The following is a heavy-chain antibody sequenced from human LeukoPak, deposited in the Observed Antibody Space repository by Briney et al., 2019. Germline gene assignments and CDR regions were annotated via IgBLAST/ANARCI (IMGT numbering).Heavy chain of an antibody. D-gene: IGHD3-9*01. CDR1: GFTFSGFS. CDR3: ARVEDYDILTGFDY. V-gene: IGHV3-7*01. J-gene: IGHJ4*02. CDR2: INPDGSDK. Sequence: QPGGSLRLSCAASGFTFSGFSMSWVRQAPGKGLEWVANINPDGSDKYYVDSVKGRFTISRDNAKKSLYLQMNSLRAEDTAVYYCARVEDYDILTGFDYWGQGTLVTVSS.